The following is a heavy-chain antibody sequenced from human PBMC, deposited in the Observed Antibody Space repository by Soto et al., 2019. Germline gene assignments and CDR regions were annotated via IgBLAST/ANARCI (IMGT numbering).Heavy chain of an antibody. Sequence: SETMSLTYTVSDVSISSGGCYLSWIKQHPGKGLEWIGYIYYSGSTYYNPSLKSRVTISVDTSKNQFSLKLSSVTAADTAVYYCARWPQLKPRFDYWGQGTLVTVSS. V-gene: IGHV4-31*03. CDR3: ARWPQLKPRFDY. J-gene: IGHJ4*02. D-gene: IGHD1-1*01. CDR1: DVSISSGGCY. CDR2: IYYSGST.